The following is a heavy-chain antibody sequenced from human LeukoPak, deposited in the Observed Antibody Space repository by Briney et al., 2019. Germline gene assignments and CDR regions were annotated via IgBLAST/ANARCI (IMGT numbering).Heavy chain of an antibody. D-gene: IGHD2-21*02. CDR1: GFTFSNSW. J-gene: IGHJ4*02. CDR2: IREDGGVK. CDR3: ARINTAIFSSSDY. Sequence: GGSLRLSCAASGFTFSNSWMTWVRQAPGKGLEWEANIREDGGVKYYVDSVKGRFTISRDNAKNSLYLQMNSLRAEDTAVYYCARINTAIFSSSDYWGQGTLITVSS. V-gene: IGHV3-7*05.